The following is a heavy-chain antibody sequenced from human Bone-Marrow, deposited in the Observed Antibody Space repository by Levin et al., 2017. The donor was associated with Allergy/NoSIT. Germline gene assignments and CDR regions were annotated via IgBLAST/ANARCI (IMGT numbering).Heavy chain of an antibody. Sequence: KISCKASGGTFSSYAISWVRQAPGQGLEWMGGIIPIFGTANYAQKFQGRVTITADESTSTAYMELSSLRSEDTAVYYCASNYGPFGVVIMSQFDYWGQGTLVTVSS. CDR3: ASNYGPFGVVIMSQFDY. CDR2: IIPIFGTA. CDR1: GGTFSSYA. J-gene: IGHJ4*02. D-gene: IGHD3-3*01. V-gene: IGHV1-69*01.